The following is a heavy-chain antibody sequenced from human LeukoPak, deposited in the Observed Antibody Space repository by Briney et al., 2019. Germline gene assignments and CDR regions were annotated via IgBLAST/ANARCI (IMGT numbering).Heavy chain of an antibody. Sequence: GGSLRLSCAASGFTVSSNYMSWVRQAPGKGLEWVSVIYTAGSTYNADSVKGRFTISRDKSKNTLYLQMNTLRAEDTAVYFCAGGNTWPGLSYWGQGTLLTVSS. D-gene: IGHD6-25*01. J-gene: IGHJ4*02. CDR3: AGGNTWPGLSY. V-gene: IGHV3-53*01. CDR2: IYTAGST. CDR1: GFTVSSNY.